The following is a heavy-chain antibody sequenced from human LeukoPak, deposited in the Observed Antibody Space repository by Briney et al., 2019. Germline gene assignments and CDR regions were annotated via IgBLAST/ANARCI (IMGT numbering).Heavy chain of an antibody. D-gene: IGHD6-6*01. V-gene: IGHV1-8*03. CDR2: MNPNSGNT. Sequence: ASVKVSCKASGYTFTSYDINWVRQATGQGLEWMGWMNPNSGNTGYAQKFQGRVTITRNTSISTAYMELSSLRSEDTAVYYCARGNGPAARVRNWFDPWGQGTLVTVSS. CDR1: GYTFTSYD. CDR3: ARGNGPAARVRNWFDP. J-gene: IGHJ5*02.